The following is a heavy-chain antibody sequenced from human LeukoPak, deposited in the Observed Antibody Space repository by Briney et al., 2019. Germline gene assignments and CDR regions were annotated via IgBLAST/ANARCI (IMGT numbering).Heavy chain of an antibody. CDR1: GGSFSGYY. J-gene: IGHJ4*02. CDR3: ASLLVDTAMAPRDY. D-gene: IGHD5-18*01. CDR2: INHSGST. Sequence: SETLSLTCAVYGGSFSGYYWSWIRQPPGKGLEWIGEINHSGSTNYNPSLKSQVTISVDTSKNQFSLKLSSVTAADTAVYYCASLLVDTAMAPRDYWGQGTLVTVSS. V-gene: IGHV4-34*01.